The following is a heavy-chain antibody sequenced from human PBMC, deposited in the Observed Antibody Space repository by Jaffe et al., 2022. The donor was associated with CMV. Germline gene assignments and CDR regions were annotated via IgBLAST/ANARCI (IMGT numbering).Heavy chain of an antibody. D-gene: IGHD3-9*01. J-gene: IGHJ4*02. Sequence: EVQLVESGGGLVQPGRSLRLSCAASGFTFDDYAMHWVRQAPGKGLEWVSGISWNSGSIGYADSVKGRFTISRDNAKNSLYLQMNSLRAEDTALYYCAKDLYDILTGYYRSWGQGTLVTVSS. CDR3: AKDLYDILTGYYRS. CDR2: ISWNSGSI. CDR1: GFTFDDYA. V-gene: IGHV3-9*01.